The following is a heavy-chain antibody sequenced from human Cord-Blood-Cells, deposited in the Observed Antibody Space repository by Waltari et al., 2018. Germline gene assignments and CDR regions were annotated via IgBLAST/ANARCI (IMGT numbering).Heavy chain of an antibody. V-gene: IGHV4-34*01. CDR1: GGSFRCCY. CDR2: INHSGST. D-gene: IGHD2-2*01. CDR3: ARWHCSSTSCSPDYYGMDV. Sequence: QVQLQQRGAGLLKHWATLSLTCAVYGGSFRCCYWCRLRQPPGTGLEWIGEINHSGSTNYNPSLKSRVTISVDTSKNQFSLKLSSVTAADTAVYYCARWHCSSTSCSPDYYGMDVWGQGTTVTVSS. J-gene: IGHJ6*02.